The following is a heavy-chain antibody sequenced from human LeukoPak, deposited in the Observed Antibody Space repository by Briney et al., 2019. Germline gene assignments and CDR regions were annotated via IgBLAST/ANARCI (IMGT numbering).Heavy chain of an antibody. CDR2: IIPIFGTA. V-gene: IGHV1-69*05. D-gene: IGHD2-2*01. CDR3: ARDGSDIVVVPADISLYYFDY. J-gene: IGHJ4*02. Sequence: VASVKVSCKASGGTFSSYAISWVRQAPGQGLEWMGGIIPIFGTANYAQKFQGRVTMTTDASTSTAYMELRSLRSDDTAVYYCARDGSDIVVVPADISLYYFDYWGQGTLVTVSS. CDR1: GGTFSSYA.